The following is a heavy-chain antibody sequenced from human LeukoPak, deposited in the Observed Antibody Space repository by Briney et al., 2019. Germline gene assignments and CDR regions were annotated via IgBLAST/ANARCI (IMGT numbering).Heavy chain of an antibody. V-gene: IGHV4-34*01. J-gene: IGHJ4*02. D-gene: IGHD5-18*01. CDR2: INHSGST. CDR1: GGSFSGYY. Sequence: SETLSLTCAVYGGSFSGYYWSWIRQPPGKGLEWIGEINHSGSTNYNPSLKSRVTISVDTSKNQFSLKLGSVTAADTAVYYCARGRATAMVYFDYWGRGTLVTVSS. CDR3: ARGRATAMVYFDY.